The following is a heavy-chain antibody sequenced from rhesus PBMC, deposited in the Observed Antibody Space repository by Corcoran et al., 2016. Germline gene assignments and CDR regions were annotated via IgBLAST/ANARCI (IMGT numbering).Heavy chain of an antibody. CDR2: INSGGGST. V-gene: IGHV3S5*01. CDR1: GFTFSSYG. D-gene: IGHD3-16*01. J-gene: IGHJ4*01. Sequence: EVQLVETGGGLVQPGGSLKLSCAASGFTFSSYGMSWVRQAPGKGLEWVSAINSGGGSTYYADSVKGRFTISRDNSKNTLSLQMNSLRAEDTAVYYCAKGYYLCFDYWGQGVLVTVSS. CDR3: AKGYYLCFDY.